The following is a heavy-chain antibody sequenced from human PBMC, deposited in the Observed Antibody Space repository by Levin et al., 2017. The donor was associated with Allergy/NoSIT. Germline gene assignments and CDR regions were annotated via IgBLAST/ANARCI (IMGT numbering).Heavy chain of an antibody. D-gene: IGHD2-15*01. V-gene: IGHV1-18*01. CDR2: ISAYNGNT. CDR3: ARVSVLAQEDSLAFDI. J-gene: IGHJ3*02. CDR1: GYTFTSYG. Sequence: GASVKVSCKASGYTFTSYGISWVRQAPGQGLEWMGWISAYNGNTNYAQKLQGRVTMTTDTSTSTAYMELRSLRSDDTAVYYCARVSVLAQEDSLAFDIWGQGTMVTVSS.